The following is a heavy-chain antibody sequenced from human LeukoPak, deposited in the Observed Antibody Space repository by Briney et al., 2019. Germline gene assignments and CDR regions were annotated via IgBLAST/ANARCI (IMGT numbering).Heavy chain of an antibody. D-gene: IGHD5-12*01. CDR2: IYTSGST. V-gene: IGHV4-4*07. CDR3: ARDNSGYDWGYYYYMDV. Sequence: SETLSLTCTVSGGSISSYYWSWIRQPAGKGLEWIGRIYTSGSTNYNPSLKSRVTMSVDTSKNQFSLKLSSVTAADTAVYYCARDNSGYDWGYYYYMDVWGKGTTVTVSS. CDR1: GGSISSYY. J-gene: IGHJ6*03.